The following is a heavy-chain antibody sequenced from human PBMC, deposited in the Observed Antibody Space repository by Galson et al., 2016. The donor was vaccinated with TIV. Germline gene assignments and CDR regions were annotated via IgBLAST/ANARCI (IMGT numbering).Heavy chain of an antibody. D-gene: IGHD2-15*01. CDR1: GFIFSNAW. J-gene: IGHJ4*02. CDR3: TTELGYCSGGYCYYFDY. Sequence: SLRLSCAASGFIFSNAWMSWVRQAPGKGLEWVGRIKSNFDGGTTDYAEPVKGRFTISRHDSKNTLFLQMNRLKTEDTAVYYCTTELGYCSGGYCYYFDYWAREPWSPSPQ. V-gene: IGHV3-15*01. CDR2: IKSNFDGGTT.